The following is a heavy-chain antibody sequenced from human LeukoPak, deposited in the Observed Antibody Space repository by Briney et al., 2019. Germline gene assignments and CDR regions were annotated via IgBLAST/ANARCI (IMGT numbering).Heavy chain of an antibody. D-gene: IGHD4-11*01. Sequence: SQTLSLTCAISGDSVSSTSAAWNWIRQSPSRGLEWLGRTYYRSKWYNDYAVSVKSRITINPDTSKNQFSLQLNSVSPEDTAVYYCARTMADTVAVDYWGQGTLVTVSS. CDR3: ARTMADTVAVDY. CDR1: GDSVSSTSAA. J-gene: IGHJ4*02. CDR2: TYYRSKWYN. V-gene: IGHV6-1*01.